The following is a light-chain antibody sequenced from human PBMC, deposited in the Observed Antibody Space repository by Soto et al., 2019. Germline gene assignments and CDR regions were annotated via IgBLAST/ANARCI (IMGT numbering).Light chain of an antibody. V-gene: IGLV2-23*02. J-gene: IGLJ3*02. Sequence: QSALTQPASVSGSPGQSITISCTGTSSDVGSYNLVSWYQQHPGKAPKLMIYEVSKRPSGVSNRFSGSKSGNTASLTISGLQAEDEADDYCCSYAGSSTWVFGGGTKLPVL. CDR2: EVS. CDR1: SSDVGSYNL. CDR3: CSYAGSSTWV.